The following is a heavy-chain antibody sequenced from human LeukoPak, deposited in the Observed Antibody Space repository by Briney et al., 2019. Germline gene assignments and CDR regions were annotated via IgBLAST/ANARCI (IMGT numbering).Heavy chain of an antibody. CDR3: ARDSTIFGVVIAFDY. V-gene: IGHV3-66*01. D-gene: IGHD3-3*01. J-gene: IGHJ4*02. CDR2: IYSGGST. Sequence: GSLRLSCAASGFTVSSNYMSWVRQAPGKGLEWVSVIYSGGSTYYADSVKGRFTISRDNSKNTLYLQMNSLRAEDTAVYYCARDSTIFGVVIAFDYWGQGTLVTVSS. CDR1: GFTVSSNY.